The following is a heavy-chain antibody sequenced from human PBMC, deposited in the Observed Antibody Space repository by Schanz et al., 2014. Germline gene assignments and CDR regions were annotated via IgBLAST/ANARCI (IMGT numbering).Heavy chain of an antibody. Sequence: QVQVIQSGPEVKKPGASVKVSCKASGYTFTNHYLHWVRQAPGQGLEWMGWISANSGGTNYAQKFQGRVTMTRDTSISTAYMELSRLKSDDTAVYYCARALFGSGHGDVWGQGTTVTVSS. CDR3: ARALFGSGHGDV. V-gene: IGHV1-2*02. J-gene: IGHJ6*02. CDR2: ISANSGGT. D-gene: IGHD3-10*01. CDR1: GYTFTNHY.